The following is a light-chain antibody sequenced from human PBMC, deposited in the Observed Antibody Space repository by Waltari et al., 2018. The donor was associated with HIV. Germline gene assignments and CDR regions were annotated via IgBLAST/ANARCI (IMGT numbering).Light chain of an antibody. CDR2: EVS. J-gene: IGLJ2*01. V-gene: IGLV2-14*01. Sequence: QSALTQPASVSGSPGQSIPISCTGTSSDVGGYNYVPWYQHHPGKAPKLMISEVSNRPSGVSNRFSGSKSGNTASLTISGLQAEDEADYYCSSYSSSITLYVVFGGGTKLTVL. CDR1: SSDVGGYNY. CDR3: SSYSSSITLYVV.